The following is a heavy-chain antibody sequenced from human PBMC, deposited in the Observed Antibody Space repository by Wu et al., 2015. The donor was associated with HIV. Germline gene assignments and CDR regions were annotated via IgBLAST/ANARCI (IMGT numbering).Heavy chain of an antibody. D-gene: IGHD3-10*01. J-gene: IGHJ5*02. V-gene: IGHV1-69*13. CDR2: IIPIFGTA. CDR3: ARDRPSGDPGWFDP. Sequence: QVQLVQSRAEVKKPGASVKVSCKASGYTFTSYDINWVRQATGQGLEWMGGIIPIFGTANYAQKFQGRVTITADESTSTAYMELSSLRSEDTAVYYCARDRPSGDPGWFDPWGQGTLGPPSPQ. CDR1: GYTFTSYD.